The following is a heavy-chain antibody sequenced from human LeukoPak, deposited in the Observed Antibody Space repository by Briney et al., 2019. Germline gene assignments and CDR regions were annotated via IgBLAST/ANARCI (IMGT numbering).Heavy chain of an antibody. CDR3: ATQHSSYDILTGHLAD. J-gene: IGHJ4*02. V-gene: IGHV1-69*06. Sequence: SVKVSCKASGGTFSSYAISWVRQAPGQGLEWMGGIIPIFGTANYAQKFQGRVTITADKSTSTAYMELSSLRSEDTAVYYCATQHSSYDILTGHLADWGQGTLVTVSS. D-gene: IGHD3-9*01. CDR1: GGTFSSYA. CDR2: IIPIFGTA.